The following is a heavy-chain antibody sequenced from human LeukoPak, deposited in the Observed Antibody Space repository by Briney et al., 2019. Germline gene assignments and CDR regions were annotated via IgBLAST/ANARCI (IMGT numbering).Heavy chain of an antibody. CDR3: ARRLVFATFDY. CDR2: INHSGST. D-gene: IGHD6-6*01. CDR1: GGSFSGYY. Sequence: SETLSLTCAVYGGSFSGYYWSWIRQPPGKGLEWIGEINHSGSTNYNPSLKSRVTISVDTSKNQLSLKLSSVTAADTAVYYCARRLVFATFDYWGQGTLVTVSS. J-gene: IGHJ4*02. V-gene: IGHV4-34*01.